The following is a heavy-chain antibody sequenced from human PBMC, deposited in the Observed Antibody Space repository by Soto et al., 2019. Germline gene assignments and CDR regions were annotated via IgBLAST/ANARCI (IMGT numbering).Heavy chain of an antibody. Sequence: QVQLVESGGGVVQPGRSLRLSCAASGFTFSSYAMHWVRQAPGKRLEWVAVISYDGSNKYYADSVKGRFTISRDNSKNTLYLQMNSLRAEDTAVYYCARAASYYDFWSGYYPGPYYGMDVWGQGTTVTVSS. CDR1: GFTFSSYA. J-gene: IGHJ6*02. CDR3: ARAASYYDFWSGYYPGPYYGMDV. V-gene: IGHV3-30-3*01. CDR2: ISYDGSNK. D-gene: IGHD3-3*01.